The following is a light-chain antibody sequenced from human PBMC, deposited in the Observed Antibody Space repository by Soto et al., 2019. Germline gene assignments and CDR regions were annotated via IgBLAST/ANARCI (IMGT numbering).Light chain of an antibody. Sequence: EIVMTQSPATLSVFPGERATLSCRASQSVSSNLAWYQQKPGQASRLLIYGASTRATAIPARFSGSGSGTEFTLTISSLQSEDFAVYYCQKYNNWWTFGQGTKGDIK. CDR2: GAS. CDR3: QKYNNWWT. J-gene: IGKJ1*01. V-gene: IGKV3-15*01. CDR1: QSVSSN.